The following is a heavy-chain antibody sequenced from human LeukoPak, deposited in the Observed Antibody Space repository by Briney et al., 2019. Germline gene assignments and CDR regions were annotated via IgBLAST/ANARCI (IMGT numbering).Heavy chain of an antibody. CDR1: GFTFGEHV. Sequence: PGRSLRLSCTASGFTFGEHVVSWVRQAPGKGLEWVGPIRSRTFRGTTENAASVEGRFTFSRDDSKSIAYLQMNSLKTEDTAVYYCTREDLYYYYMDVWGKGTTVTVSS. J-gene: IGHJ6*03. V-gene: IGHV3-49*04. CDR3: TREDLYYYYMDV. CDR2: IRSRTFRGTT.